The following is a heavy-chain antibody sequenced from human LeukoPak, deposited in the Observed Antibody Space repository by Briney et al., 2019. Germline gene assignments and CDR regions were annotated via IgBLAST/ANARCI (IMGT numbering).Heavy chain of an antibody. V-gene: IGHV4-39*07. Sequence: SETLSLTCTVSGGSISSSTYYWGWIRQPPGKELEWIASFYYNGNTYYNPSLKSRVTISVDTSKNQFSLKLSSVTAADTAVYYCATWGRYFDYWGQGTLVTVSS. CDR1: GGSISSSTYY. CDR2: FYYNGNT. CDR3: ATWGRYFDY. D-gene: IGHD3-16*01. J-gene: IGHJ4*02.